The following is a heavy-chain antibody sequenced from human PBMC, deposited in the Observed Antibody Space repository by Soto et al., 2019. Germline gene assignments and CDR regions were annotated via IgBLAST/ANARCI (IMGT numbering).Heavy chain of an antibody. CDR3: AKDYGGNPNRDAFDI. Sequence: EVQLLESGGGLVQPGGSLRLSCAASGFTFSMYVMNWVRQAPGKGLEWVSGVSATGAATYYADSVKGRFTISRDNSKNTLYLQINRLMVEDTALYYCAKDYGGNPNRDAFDIWGQGTMVTVSS. J-gene: IGHJ3*02. V-gene: IGHV3-23*01. CDR2: VSATGAAT. CDR1: GFTFSMYV. D-gene: IGHD4-17*01.